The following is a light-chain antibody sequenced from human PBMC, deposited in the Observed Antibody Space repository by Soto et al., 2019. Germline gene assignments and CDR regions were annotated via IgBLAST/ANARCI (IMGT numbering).Light chain of an antibody. CDR3: QQYGNPRIT. Sequence: EIVLTQSSATLSLSPGERATLSCRASQSVTSNALAWYQQKPGQAPRLLIYDASTRATGIPARFSGSGSGTDFTLTISGLQSEDFALYFCQQYGNPRITFGQGTRLEIK. CDR2: DAS. V-gene: IGKV3-20*01. CDR1: QSVTSNA. J-gene: IGKJ5*01.